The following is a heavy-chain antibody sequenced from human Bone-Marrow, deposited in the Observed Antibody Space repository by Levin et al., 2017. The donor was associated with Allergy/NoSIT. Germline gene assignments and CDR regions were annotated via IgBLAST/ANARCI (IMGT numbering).Heavy chain of an antibody. Sequence: GESLKISCAASGFTFSNYAMSWVRQAPGKGLEWVSVITGSGGSTYYPNSVKGRFTISRDNSKNTVYLQLNSLRADDTAVYYCAKDRVYYYGSGTYYTFASWGQGTLVTVSS. J-gene: IGHJ4*02. D-gene: IGHD3-10*01. CDR1: GFTFSNYA. V-gene: IGHV3-23*01. CDR2: ITGSGGST. CDR3: AKDRVYYYGSGTYYTFAS.